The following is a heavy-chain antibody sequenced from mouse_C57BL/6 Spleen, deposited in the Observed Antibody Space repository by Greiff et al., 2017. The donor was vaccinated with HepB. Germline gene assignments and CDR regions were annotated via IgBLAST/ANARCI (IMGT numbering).Heavy chain of an antibody. CDR2: ITHSGET. V-gene: IGHV12-3*01. Sequence: QVQLKESGPGLVKPSQSLFLTCSITGFPITSGYYWIWIRQSPGKPLEWMGYITHSGETFYNPSLQSPISITRETSKNQFFLQLNSVTTEDTAMYYCAGDIAGTGWFAYWGQGTLVTVSA. CDR1: GFPITSGYY. J-gene: IGHJ3*01. CDR3: AGDIAGTGWFAY. D-gene: IGHD4-1*01.